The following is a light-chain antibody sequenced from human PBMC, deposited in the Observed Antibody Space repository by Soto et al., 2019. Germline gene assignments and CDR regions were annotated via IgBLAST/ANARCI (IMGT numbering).Light chain of an antibody. V-gene: IGKV1-5*01. CDR2: DAS. J-gene: IGKJ1*01. CDR1: QSISSY. Sequence: DIQMTQSPSSLSASVGDRVTIACRASQSISSYLNWHHQRPGKAPKLLIYDASSLESGVPSRFSGSGAGTEFTLTISSLQPDDFATYYCQHYYGFSRTFGQGTKVDIK. CDR3: QHYYGFSRT.